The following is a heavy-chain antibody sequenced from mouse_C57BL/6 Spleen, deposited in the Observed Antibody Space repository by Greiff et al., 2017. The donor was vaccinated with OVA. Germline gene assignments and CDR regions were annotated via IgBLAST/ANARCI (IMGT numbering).Heavy chain of an antibody. V-gene: IGHV5-9-1*02. CDR2: ISSGGDYI. CDR3: TRYSNYGAYAMDY. D-gene: IGHD2-5*01. CDR1: GFTFSSYA. Sequence: EVKLVESGAGLVKPGGSLKLSCAASGFTFSSYAMSWVRQTPEKRLEWVAYISSGGDYIYYADTVKGRFTISRDTARNTLYLQMSSLKSEDTAMYYCTRYSNYGAYAMDYWGQGTSVTVSS. J-gene: IGHJ4*01.